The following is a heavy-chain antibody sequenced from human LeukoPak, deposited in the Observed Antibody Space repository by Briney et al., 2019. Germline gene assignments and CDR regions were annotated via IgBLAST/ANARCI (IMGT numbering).Heavy chain of an antibody. Sequence: GASVKVSCKASGYTFSGYYIHWVRQAPGQGLEWMGWMNPNSGATNNAQKFQGRVTLSRDTPISTAYMELSKLRSDDTAVYYCARSGITTILNFDYWGQGTLVTVSS. CDR1: GYTFSGYY. J-gene: IGHJ4*02. CDR3: ARSGITTILNFDY. V-gene: IGHV1-2*02. CDR2: MNPNSGAT. D-gene: IGHD5-12*01.